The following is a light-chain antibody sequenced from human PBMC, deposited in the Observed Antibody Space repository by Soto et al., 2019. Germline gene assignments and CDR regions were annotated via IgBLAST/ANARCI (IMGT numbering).Light chain of an antibody. CDR3: QQYNSYRLT. CDR1: QSISGW. J-gene: IGKJ4*02. CDR2: DAS. V-gene: IGKV1-5*01. Sequence: DIQMTQSPSTLSASLGDSVTIXXRASQSISGWLAWYQQKPGKAPKVXIYDASSLESGVPSRFSGSGAGTEFTLTISSLQPDDFATYYCQQYNSYRLTFGGGTKVDIK.